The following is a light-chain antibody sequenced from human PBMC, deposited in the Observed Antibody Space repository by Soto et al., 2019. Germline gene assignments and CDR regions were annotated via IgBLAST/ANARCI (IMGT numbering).Light chain of an antibody. CDR3: CSYAGSNNLV. V-gene: IGLV2-8*01. Sequence: QSVLTQPPSASGSPGQSVTISCTGTSSDVGGYNYVSWYQQHPGKAPKLMIYEVSERPSGVPDPFSGSKSSNTASLTVSGLQAEDEADDDCCSYAGSNNLVFGGGTKLTVL. J-gene: IGLJ3*02. CDR2: EVS. CDR1: SSDVGGYNY.